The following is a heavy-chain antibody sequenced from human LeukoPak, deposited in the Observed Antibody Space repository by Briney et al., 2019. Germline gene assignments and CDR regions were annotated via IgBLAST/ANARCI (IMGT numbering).Heavy chain of an antibody. CDR3: ARLRYSGGNPFDY. V-gene: IGHV4-39*01. J-gene: IGHJ4*02. CDR1: GDSISSRAYF. D-gene: IGHD3-16*01. CDR2: VNYSGRT. Sequence: PSETLSLTCTVSGDSISSRAYFWVWVRQPPGKGLEWIGSVNYSGRTYYKSSLRSRVTVSGDTSKNQFSLKLRSETAADTAVYYCARLRYSGGNPFDYWGQGTLVTVSS.